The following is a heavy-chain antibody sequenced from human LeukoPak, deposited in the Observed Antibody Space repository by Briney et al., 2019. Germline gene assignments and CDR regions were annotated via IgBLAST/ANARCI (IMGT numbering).Heavy chain of an antibody. CDR3: AKSARVAAAGLVDY. V-gene: IGHV3-23*01. CDR2: FRGSGGDT. Sequence: GGSLRLSCAASGFTFSSYAMSWVRQAPGKWLEWVAAFRGSGGDTYYADSVKGRFTSSRDNSKNTLYLQMNSLRADDTAGDYCAKSARVAAAGLVDYWGRGTLVTVSS. J-gene: IGHJ4*02. D-gene: IGHD6-13*01. CDR1: GFTFSSYA.